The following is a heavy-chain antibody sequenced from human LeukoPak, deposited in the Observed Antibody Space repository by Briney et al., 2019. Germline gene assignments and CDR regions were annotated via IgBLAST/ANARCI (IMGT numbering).Heavy chain of an antibody. CDR3: ARGEPGQTPLFDY. CDR2: IYYSGST. J-gene: IGHJ4*02. D-gene: IGHD1-26*01. Sequence: SETLSLTCTVSGGSVSSGSYYWSWIRQPPGKGLEWIGYIYYSGSTNYNPSLKSRVTISVDTSKNQFSLKLSSVTAADTAVYYCARGEPGQTPLFDYWGQGTLVTVSS. V-gene: IGHV4-61*01. CDR1: GGSVSSGSYY.